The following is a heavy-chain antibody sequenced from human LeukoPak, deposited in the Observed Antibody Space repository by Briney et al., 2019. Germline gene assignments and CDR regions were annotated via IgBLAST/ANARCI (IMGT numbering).Heavy chain of an antibody. CDR1: GFTFSSYS. D-gene: IGHD1-26*01. CDR3: ARIVGRDRSGDY. J-gene: IGHJ4*02. V-gene: IGHV3-21*04. CDR2: ISSSSSYI. Sequence: GGSLRLSCAASGFTFSSYSMNWVRQAPGKGLEWVSSISSSSSYIYYADSVKGRFTISRDNAKNSLYLQMNSLRAEDTAVYYCARIVGRDRSGDYWGQGTLVTVSS.